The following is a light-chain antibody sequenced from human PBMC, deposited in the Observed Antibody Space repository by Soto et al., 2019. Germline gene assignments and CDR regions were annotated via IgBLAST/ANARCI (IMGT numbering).Light chain of an antibody. Sequence: EIVLTQSPGTLSLSPGEKATRSCRASQTLSNSFIAWYQQKPGQAPRLLIYDTSSRATGVPDRYSASGSGTDFTLTISRLEPEDFAVFFCQQYGTSEIIFGQRTRLEI. J-gene: IGKJ5*01. CDR1: QTLSNSF. V-gene: IGKV3-20*01. CDR2: DTS. CDR3: QQYGTSEII.